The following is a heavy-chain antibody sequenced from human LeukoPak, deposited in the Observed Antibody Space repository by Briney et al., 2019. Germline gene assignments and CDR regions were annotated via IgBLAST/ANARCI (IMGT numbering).Heavy chain of an antibody. CDR1: GFTFSSYS. CDR2: ISSSSSYI. Sequence: GSLRLSCAASGFTFSSYSMNWVRQAPGKGLEWVSSISSSSSYIYYADSVKGRFTISRDNAKNSLYLQMNSLRAEDTAVYYCARDAAWISSSPPYYYYYMDVWGKGTTVTVSS. J-gene: IGHJ6*03. D-gene: IGHD6-6*01. CDR3: ARDAAWISSSPPYYYYYMDV. V-gene: IGHV3-21*01.